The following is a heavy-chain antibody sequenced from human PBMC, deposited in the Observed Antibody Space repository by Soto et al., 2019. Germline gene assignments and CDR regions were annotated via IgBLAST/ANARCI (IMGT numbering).Heavy chain of an antibody. CDR1: GGSISSGGYY. J-gene: IGHJ4*01. CDR2: IYYSGST. D-gene: IGHD4-17*01. CDR3: ARDSAQDYGDYSGRFGY. Sequence: TSETLSLTCTVSGGSISSGGYYWSWIRQHPGKGLEWIGYIYYSGSTYYNPSLKSRVTISVDTSKNQFSLKLSSVTAADTAVYYCARDSAQDYGDYSGRFGYWGHGTLFTVSS. V-gene: IGHV4-31*03.